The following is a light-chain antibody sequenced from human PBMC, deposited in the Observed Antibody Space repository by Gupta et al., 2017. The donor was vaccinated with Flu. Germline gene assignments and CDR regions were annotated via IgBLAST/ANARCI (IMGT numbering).Light chain of an antibody. Sequence: SGDALPQQYAYWYQQKPGQAPVMVIPKDNERPSGIPERFSGSSSGTTVTLTISGVQAEDEADYYCQSADSSENYVFGTGTKVSVL. V-gene: IGLV3-25*03. J-gene: IGLJ1*01. CDR3: QSADSSENYV. CDR2: KDN. CDR1: ALPQQY.